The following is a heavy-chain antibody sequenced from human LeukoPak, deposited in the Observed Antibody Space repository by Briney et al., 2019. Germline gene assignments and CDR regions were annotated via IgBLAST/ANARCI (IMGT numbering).Heavy chain of an antibody. V-gene: IGHV4-38-2*01. CDR2: IYHSGST. J-gene: IGHJ5*02. CDR3: ARALMTGSSTSWPYNWFDP. CDR1: GYSISSGYY. D-gene: IGHD2-2*01. Sequence: SETLSLTCAVSGYSISSGYYWGWIRQPPGKGLEWIGSIYHSGSTYYNPSLKSRVTISVDTSKNQFSLKLSSVTAADTAVYYCARALMTGSSTSWPYNWFDPWDQGTLVTVSS.